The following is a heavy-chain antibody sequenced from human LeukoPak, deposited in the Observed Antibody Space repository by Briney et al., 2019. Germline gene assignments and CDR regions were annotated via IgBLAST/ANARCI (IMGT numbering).Heavy chain of an antibody. V-gene: IGHV4-38-2*02. CDR1: GYSMRSGYY. Sequence: PSETLSLTCTVSGYSMRSGYYWGWIRLAPGKGLEWIGSIYHSGSTYYNLSLRRRVIMSVDTSENQFSLKVNSVTAADTAIYYCARSHIVVVPAGRGSRYFYMDVWGRGTTVAVSS. CDR3: ARSHIVVVPAGRGSRYFYMDV. J-gene: IGHJ6*03. D-gene: IGHD2-2*01. CDR2: IYHSGST.